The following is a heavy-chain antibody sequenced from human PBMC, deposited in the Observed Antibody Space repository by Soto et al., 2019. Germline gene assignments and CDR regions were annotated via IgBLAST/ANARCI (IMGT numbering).Heavy chain of an antibody. J-gene: IGHJ4*02. V-gene: IGHV4-34*01. Sequence: PGGSLRLSCAASGFTVSSNYMIWVRQAPGKGLEWIGEINHSGSTNYNPSLKSRVTISVDTSKNQFSLKLSSVTAADTAVYYCARGGRKYSYVDFDYWGQGTLVTVSS. CDR3: ARGGRKYSYVDFDY. CDR1: GFTVSSNY. CDR2: INHSGST. D-gene: IGHD5-18*01.